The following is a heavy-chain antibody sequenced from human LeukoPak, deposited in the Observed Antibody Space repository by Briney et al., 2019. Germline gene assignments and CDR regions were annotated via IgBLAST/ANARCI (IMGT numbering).Heavy chain of an antibody. J-gene: IGHJ4*02. D-gene: IGHD3-10*01. Sequence: GASVNLSCNASGYTFTSYGISWVRQAPGPGHEWMGWISAYNGNTNYAQKLQGRVSMTTDPSTSTAYMELRSLRSDDTAVYYCARARAPPMVRGVIIGLDDWSQGTLVTVS. CDR2: ISAYNGNT. CDR1: GYTFTSYG. CDR3: ARARAPPMVRGVIIGLDD. V-gene: IGHV1-18*01.